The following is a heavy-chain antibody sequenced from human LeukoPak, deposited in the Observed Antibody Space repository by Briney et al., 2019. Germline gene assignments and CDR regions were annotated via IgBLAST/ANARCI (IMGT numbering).Heavy chain of an antibody. V-gene: IGHV1-69*05. CDR1: GGTFSSYA. J-gene: IGHJ4*02. CDR2: IIPIFGTA. D-gene: IGHD4-17*01. CDR3: ARDRRYGDLDY. Sequence: SVKVSCKASGGTFSSYAISWVRQAPGQGLEWMGGIIPIFGTANYAQKLQGRVTMTTDTSTSTAYMELRSLRSDDTAVYYCARDRRYGDLDYWGQGTLVTVSS.